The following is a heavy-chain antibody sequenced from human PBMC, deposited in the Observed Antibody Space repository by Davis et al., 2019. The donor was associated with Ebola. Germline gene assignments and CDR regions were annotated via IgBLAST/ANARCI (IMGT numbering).Heavy chain of an antibody. J-gene: IGHJ6*02. CDR2: INTDGGST. V-gene: IGHV3-74*01. CDR3: ARDEGVILVFHGTDV. Sequence: GESLKISCAASGFTFSSHWMNWVRQAPGKGLVWVSRINTDGGSTTYADSVKGRFTISRDNAKNTLYLQMNSLRAEDTAVYYCARDEGVILVFHGTDVWGQGTTVTVSS. CDR1: GFTFSSHW. D-gene: IGHD3-10*01.